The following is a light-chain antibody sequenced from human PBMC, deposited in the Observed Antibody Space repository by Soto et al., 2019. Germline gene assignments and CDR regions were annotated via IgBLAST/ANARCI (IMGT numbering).Light chain of an antibody. J-gene: IGKJ5*01. CDR3: QQYSNWPT. V-gene: IGKV3-15*01. Sequence: EILMTQFPGTRSLSPLYIATVAFRASQSVSRNLAWYQQRPGQAPRLLISGASTRATGIAARFSGSGAGTEFTLTITSLQSEDSAIYFCQQYSNWPTFGQGTRLEI. CDR2: GAS. CDR1: QSVSRN.